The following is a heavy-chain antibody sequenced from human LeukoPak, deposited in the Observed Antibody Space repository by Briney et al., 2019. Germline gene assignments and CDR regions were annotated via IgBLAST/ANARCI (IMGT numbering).Heavy chain of an antibody. V-gene: IGHV3-23*01. CDR2: ISSGGDRT. Sequence: PGGSLRLSCTASGFTFSNYAMTWVRQAPGKRLGWVSAISSGGDRTYYADSVKGRFTISRDNSKNTLYLQMNSLKADDTAIYYCAKGDYGDYGIFASWGQGTLVTVSS. CDR3: AKGDYGDYGIFAS. D-gene: IGHD4-17*01. J-gene: IGHJ4*02. CDR1: GFTFSNYA.